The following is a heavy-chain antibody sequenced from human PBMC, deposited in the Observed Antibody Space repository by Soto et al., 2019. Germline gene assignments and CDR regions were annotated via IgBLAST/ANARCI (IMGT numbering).Heavy chain of an antibody. D-gene: IGHD2-2*01. CDR2: ISSSSDII. J-gene: IGHJ4*02. CDR3: AKSPKAMRVPVRHFDY. V-gene: IGHV3-48*01. CDR1: QFTFGSYN. Sequence: GGSLRLSCAASQFTFGSYNMNWFRQAPGKGLEWVSYISSSSDIIYYAGSVKGRFTISRDNAKNTLYLQMNSLRADDTAVYYCAKSPKAMRVPVRHFDYWGQGTLVTDSS.